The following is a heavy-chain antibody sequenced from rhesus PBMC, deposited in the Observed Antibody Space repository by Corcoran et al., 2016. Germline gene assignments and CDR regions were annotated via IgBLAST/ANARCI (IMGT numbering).Heavy chain of an antibody. CDR3: ARAGSWNGWYFDR. CDR1: GDSVSSHSAT. CDR2: TYYRSKGYN. D-gene: IGHD6-25*01. J-gene: IGHJ2*01. V-gene: IGHV6-1*01. Sequence: QVQLQESGPGLVKPSQTLSLTCAISGDSVSSHSATWNWIRQSPSRGLEWLGRTYYRSKGYNDDAQSVQNRITINTDTSKNQFSLQLNSVTPEDMAVYYCARAGSWNGWYFDRWGPGTPITISS.